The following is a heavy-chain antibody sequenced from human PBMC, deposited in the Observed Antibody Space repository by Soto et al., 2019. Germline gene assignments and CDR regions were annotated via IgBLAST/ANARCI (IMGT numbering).Heavy chain of an antibody. CDR2: IYSGGST. Sequence: PGGSLRLSCAASGFTVSSNYMSWVRQAPGKGLEWVSVIYSGGSTYYADSVKGRFTISRHNSKNTLYLQMNSLRAEDTAVYYCARDRKGSSSESYYYYYMDVWGKGTKVTVSS. J-gene: IGHJ6*03. CDR3: ARDRKGSSSESYYYYYMDV. D-gene: IGHD6-6*01. V-gene: IGHV3-53*04. CDR1: GFTVSSNY.